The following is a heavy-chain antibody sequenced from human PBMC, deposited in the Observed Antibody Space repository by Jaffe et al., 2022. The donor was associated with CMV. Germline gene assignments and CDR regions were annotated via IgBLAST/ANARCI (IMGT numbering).Heavy chain of an antibody. Sequence: QVQLQESGPGLVKPSGTLSLTCAVSGGSISSSNWWSWVRQPPGKGLEWIGEIYHSGSTNYNPSLKSRVTISVDKSKNQFSLKLSSVTAADTAVYYCARDRLYQPLLSLGDHDAFDIWGQGTMVTVSS. J-gene: IGHJ3*02. D-gene: IGHD2-2*01. CDR3: ARDRLYQPLLSLGDHDAFDI. V-gene: IGHV4-4*02. CDR2: IYHSGST. CDR1: GGSISSSNW.